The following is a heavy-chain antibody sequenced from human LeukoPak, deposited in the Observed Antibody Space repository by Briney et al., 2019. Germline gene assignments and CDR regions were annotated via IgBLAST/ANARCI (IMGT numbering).Heavy chain of an antibody. CDR1: GGTFSSYA. D-gene: IGHD3-10*01. CDR2: IIPIFGTA. J-gene: IGHJ4*02. CDR3: ARDPGVNYFDY. Sequence: VASVKVSCKASGGTFSSYAISWVRQAPGQGLEWMGGIIPIFGTANYAQKFQGRVTITADKSTSTAYMELSSLRSEDTAVYYCARDPGVNYFDYWGQGTLLTVSS. V-gene: IGHV1-69*06.